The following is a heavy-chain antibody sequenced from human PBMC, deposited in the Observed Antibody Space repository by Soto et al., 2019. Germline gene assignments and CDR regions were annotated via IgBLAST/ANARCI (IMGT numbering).Heavy chain of an antibody. Sequence: QVQLVESGGGVVQPGRSLRLSCAASGFTFSSYGMHWVRQAPGKGLEWVAVISYDGSNKYYADSVKGRFTISRDNSKNTLYLQMNRLRAEDTAVYYCASIAVAGPNDYWGQGTLVTVSS. CDR1: GFTFSSYG. D-gene: IGHD6-19*01. CDR3: ASIAVAGPNDY. CDR2: ISYDGSNK. V-gene: IGHV3-30*03. J-gene: IGHJ4*02.